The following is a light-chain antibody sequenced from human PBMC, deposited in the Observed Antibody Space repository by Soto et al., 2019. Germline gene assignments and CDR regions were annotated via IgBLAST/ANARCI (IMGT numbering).Light chain of an antibody. Sequence: QLVLTQSPSASASLGASVKLACTRSRGHSSYAIAWHQQQPEKGPRYLMKLSSDGSHSKGDGIPDRFSGSSSGAERYLTISSLQSEDEADYYCQTWDTGARVVFGGGTKLTVL. CDR3: QTWDTGARVV. CDR1: RGHSSYA. V-gene: IGLV4-69*01. CDR2: LSSDGSH. J-gene: IGLJ2*01.